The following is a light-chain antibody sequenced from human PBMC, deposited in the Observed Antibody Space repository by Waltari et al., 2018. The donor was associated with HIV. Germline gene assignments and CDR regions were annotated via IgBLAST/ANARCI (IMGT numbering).Light chain of an antibody. V-gene: IGKV1-5*03. J-gene: IGKJ2*01. CDR3: QQYNSHSYT. CDR2: KTS. Sequence: DVQMTQSPSTLSASVGDRVSITCRASQIIDYWLAWYQQKPGQPPKLLIYKTSYLESGVPTRCAGSGSGADFTLTIDGLQPEDFVTYYCQQYNSHSYTFGQGTKLDIK. CDR1: QIIDYW.